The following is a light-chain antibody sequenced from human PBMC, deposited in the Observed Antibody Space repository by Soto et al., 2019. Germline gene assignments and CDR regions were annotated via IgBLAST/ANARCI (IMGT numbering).Light chain of an antibody. Sequence: DIQMTQSPSSLSASVGDRVTITCQASQDISNYLNWYKLKPGKAPKLLIYDASNLETGVPSRFSGSGSGTDFTFTISRLQPEDIATYYCQQYDNLHTFGPGTKVDIK. CDR2: DAS. J-gene: IGKJ3*01. CDR1: QDISNY. CDR3: QQYDNLHT. V-gene: IGKV1-33*01.